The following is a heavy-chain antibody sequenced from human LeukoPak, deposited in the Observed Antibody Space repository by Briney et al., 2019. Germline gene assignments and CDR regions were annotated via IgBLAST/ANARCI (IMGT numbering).Heavy chain of an antibody. CDR3: ARAPGIAAAGRIDY. D-gene: IGHD6-13*01. V-gene: IGHV3-66*01. Sequence: GGSLRLSCAASGFTVSSNYMSWVRQAPGKGLEWVSVIYSGGSTYYADSVKGRFTISRDNSKNTLYLQMNSLRAEDTAVYYCARAPGIAAAGRIDYWGQGTLVTVSS. J-gene: IGHJ4*02. CDR2: IYSGGST. CDR1: GFTVSSNY.